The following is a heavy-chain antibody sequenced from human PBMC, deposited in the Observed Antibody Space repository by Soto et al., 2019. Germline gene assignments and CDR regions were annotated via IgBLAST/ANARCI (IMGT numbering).Heavy chain of an antibody. CDR1: GGTFSSYT. D-gene: IGHD3-22*01. V-gene: IGHV1-58*02. J-gene: IGHJ3*02. CDR3: AADSYYDSSGYYLGPDAFDI. Sequence: SVKVSCKASGGTFSSYTISWVRQARGQRLEWIGWIVVGSGNTNYAQKFQERVTITRDMSTSTAYMELSSLRSEDTAVYYCAADSYYDSSGYYLGPDAFDIWGQGTMVTVSS. CDR2: IVVGSGNT.